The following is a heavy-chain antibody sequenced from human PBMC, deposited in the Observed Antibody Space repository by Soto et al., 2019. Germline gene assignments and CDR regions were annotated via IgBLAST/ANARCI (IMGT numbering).Heavy chain of an antibody. Sequence: GESLKISCKGSGYSFTSYWIGWVRQMPGKGLEWMGIIYPGDSDTRYSPSFQGQVTISADKSISTAYLQWSSLKASDTAMYYCAISVYSGYDHDAFDIWGQGTMVTVS. CDR2: IYPGDSDT. V-gene: IGHV5-51*01. CDR3: AISVYSGYDHDAFDI. J-gene: IGHJ3*02. D-gene: IGHD5-12*01. CDR1: GYSFTSYW.